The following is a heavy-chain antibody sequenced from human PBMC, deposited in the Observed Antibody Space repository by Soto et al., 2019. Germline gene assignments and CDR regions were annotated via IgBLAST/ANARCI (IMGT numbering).Heavy chain of an antibody. V-gene: IGHV1-3*01. CDR1: GYTFTSYA. CDR3: ARGVAGPLHWFDP. D-gene: IGHD6-19*01. J-gene: IGHJ5*02. CDR2: INAGNGNT. Sequence: ASVKVSCKASGYTFTSYAMNWVRQAPGQRLEWMGWINAGNGNTKYSQKFQGRVTITRDTSASTAYMELSSLRSEDTAVYYCARGVAGPLHWFDPWGQGTLVTVSS.